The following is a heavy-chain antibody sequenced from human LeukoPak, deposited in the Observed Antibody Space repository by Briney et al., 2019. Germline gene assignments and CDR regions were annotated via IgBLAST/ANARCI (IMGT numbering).Heavy chain of an antibody. J-gene: IGHJ4*02. D-gene: IGHD6-19*01. CDR2: INPNSGGT. CDR3: ARGGGSGWYGRVVHYFDY. V-gene: IGHV1-2*02. Sequence: ASVKVSCKASGYTFTGYYMHWVRQAPGQGLEWMGWINPNSGGTNYAQKFQGRVTMTRDTSISTAYMELSRLRSDATAVYYCARGGGSGWYGRVVHYFDYWGQGTLVTVSS. CDR1: GYTFTGYY.